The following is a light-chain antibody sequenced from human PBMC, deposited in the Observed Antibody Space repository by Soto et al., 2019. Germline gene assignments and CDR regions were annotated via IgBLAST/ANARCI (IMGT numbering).Light chain of an antibody. CDR1: QNIRSR. CDR2: DAS. Sequence: DFPMTQSPSTLSASVGDRVTITCRASQNIRSRLAWFQQKPGKAPKLLIYDASSLESGVPQRFSGSGSGTEFTHTISSLQTDDFSTYYWQQYHSYWTFGQGTKVE. J-gene: IGKJ1*01. CDR3: QQYHSYWT. V-gene: IGKV1-5*01.